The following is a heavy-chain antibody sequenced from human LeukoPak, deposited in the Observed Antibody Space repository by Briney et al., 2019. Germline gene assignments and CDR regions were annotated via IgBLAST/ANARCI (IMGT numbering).Heavy chain of an antibody. CDR3: ARAAYSSTWYSRYFDL. D-gene: IGHD6-13*01. Sequence: GGSLRLSCAASGFTFRSYDMHWVRQATGKGLGWVSGIGTAGEIYYPGSVKGRFTISRENAKNSLYLQMNSLRAGDTAVYYCARAAYSSTWYSRYFDLWGRGTLVTVSS. J-gene: IGHJ2*01. CDR1: GFTFRSYD. V-gene: IGHV3-13*01. CDR2: IGTAGEI.